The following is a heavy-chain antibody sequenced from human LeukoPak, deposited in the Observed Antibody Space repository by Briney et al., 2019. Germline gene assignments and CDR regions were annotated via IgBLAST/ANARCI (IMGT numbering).Heavy chain of an antibody. CDR2: ISYDGSNK. V-gene: IGHV3-30-3*01. Sequence: GGSLRLSCAASGFTFSSYAMHWVRQAPGKGLEWVAVISYDGSNKYYADSVKGRFTISRDNAKNSLYLQMNSLRAEDTAVYYCGKNRYSGSLSPFDIWGQGTMVTVSS. J-gene: IGHJ3*02. D-gene: IGHD1-26*01. CDR1: GFTFSSYA. CDR3: GKNRYSGSLSPFDI.